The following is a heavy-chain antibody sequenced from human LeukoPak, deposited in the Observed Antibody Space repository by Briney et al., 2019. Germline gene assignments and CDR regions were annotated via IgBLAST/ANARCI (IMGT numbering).Heavy chain of an antibody. D-gene: IGHD3-9*01. V-gene: IGHV1-2*02. CDR3: ARSPDILTGEKFDY. CDR2: MNPKSGGT. CDR1: GYTFTGYY. Sequence: ASVKVSCKASGYTFTGYYVHWVRQAPGQGLEWMGWMNPKSGGTNYAQKFEAKVTMNRDTSISTAYMELSRLRFDDTAVYYCARSPDILTGEKFDYWGQGTLVTVSS. J-gene: IGHJ4*02.